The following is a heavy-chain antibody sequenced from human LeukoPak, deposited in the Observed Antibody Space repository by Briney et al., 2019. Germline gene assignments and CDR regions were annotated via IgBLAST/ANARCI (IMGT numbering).Heavy chain of an antibody. J-gene: IGHJ3*02. D-gene: IGHD1-1*01. CDR1: GFTFSSYA. CDR3: ARDIGWNDVGDAFDI. Sequence: GGSLRLSCAASGFTFSSYAMSWVRQAPGKGLEWVSAISGSGGSTYYADSVKGRFTISRDNSKNTLYLQMNSLRAEDTAVYYCARDIGWNDVGDAFDIWGQGTMVTVSS. V-gene: IGHV3-23*01. CDR2: ISGSGGST.